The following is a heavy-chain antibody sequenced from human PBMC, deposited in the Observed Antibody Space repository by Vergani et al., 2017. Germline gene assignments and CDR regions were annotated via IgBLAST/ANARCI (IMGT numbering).Heavy chain of an antibody. J-gene: IGHJ4*02. CDR3: AKDNVPGYYDSSGYCDY. V-gene: IGHV3-23*01. D-gene: IGHD3-22*01. CDR1: GFTFTNFA. Sequence: EVQLLESGGDLVQPGGSLRLSCAASGFTFTNFAMTWVRQAPGEGLEWVSGISGSGGFTYYADSVKGRFTISRDNSKNTMFLKMNNLRAEDTAVYYCAKDNVPGYYDSSGYCDYWGEGALVTVSS. CDR2: ISGSGGFT.